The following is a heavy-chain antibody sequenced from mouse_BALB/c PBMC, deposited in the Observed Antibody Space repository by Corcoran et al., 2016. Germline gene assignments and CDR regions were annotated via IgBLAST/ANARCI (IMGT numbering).Heavy chain of an antibody. V-gene: IGHV9-3-1*01. J-gene: IGHJ2*01. CDR1: GYTFTNYG. Sequence: QIQLVQSGPELKKPGETVTISCKASGYTFTNYGMNWVKQAPGKGLKWMGWINTYTGEPTYADDFKGRFAFSLETSASTAYLQINNLKNEDTATYFCARFYYDYSDFDYWGQGTTLTVSS. CDR2: INTYTGEP. CDR3: ARFYYDYSDFDY. D-gene: IGHD2-4*01.